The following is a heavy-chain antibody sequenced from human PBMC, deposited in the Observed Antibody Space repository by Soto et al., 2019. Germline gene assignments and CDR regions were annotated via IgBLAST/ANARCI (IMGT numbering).Heavy chain of an antibody. V-gene: IGHV3-23*01. CDR1: RFTFSSYA. D-gene: IGHD6-19*01. CDR3: AKESWDRGSSGWYGRFGWFDP. Sequence: EVQLLESGGGLVQPGGSLRLSCAASRFTFSSYAMSWVRQAPGKGLEWVSAISGSGGSTYYADSVKGRFTISRDNSKNTLYLQMNSLRAEDTAVYYCAKESWDRGSSGWYGRFGWFDPWGQGTLVTVSS. J-gene: IGHJ5*02. CDR2: ISGSGGST.